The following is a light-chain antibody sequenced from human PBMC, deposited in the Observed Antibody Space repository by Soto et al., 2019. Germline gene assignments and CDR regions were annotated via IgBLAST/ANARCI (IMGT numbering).Light chain of an antibody. J-gene: IGKJ1*01. CDR1: QSVSSSY. CDR3: QQYGSSGT. V-gene: IGKV3-20*01. CDR2: GAS. Sequence: EIVLTQSPGTLSLSPGERATLSRSASQSVSSSYLAWYQQKPGQAPRLLIYGASSRATGIPDRFSGSGSGTDFTLTISRLEPEDFAVYYCQQYGSSGTFGQGTKVDIK.